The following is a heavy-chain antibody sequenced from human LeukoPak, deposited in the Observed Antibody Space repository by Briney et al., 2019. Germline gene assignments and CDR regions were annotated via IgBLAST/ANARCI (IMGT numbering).Heavy chain of an antibody. Sequence: SETLFLTCTVSGGSISSYYWSWIRQPPGKGLEWIGYIYTSGSTNYNPSLKSRVTISVDTSKNQFSLKLSSVTAADTAVYYCASMTTSYYYYMDVWGKGTTVTVSS. CDR1: GGSISSYY. CDR2: IYTSGST. J-gene: IGHJ6*03. CDR3: ASMTTSYYYYMDV. D-gene: IGHD4-17*01. V-gene: IGHV4-4*09.